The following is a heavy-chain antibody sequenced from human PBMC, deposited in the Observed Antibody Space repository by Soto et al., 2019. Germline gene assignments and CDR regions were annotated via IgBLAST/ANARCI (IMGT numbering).Heavy chain of an antibody. Sequence: SETLSLTCTVSGASLHIGGYYWAWIRQNPGKGLEWIGYIYYTGVTYYNPSLGSRVNISVDTSKNQFSLELTSVTAADTAVYYCARDLSGIVVVPAATYYYYGMDVWGQGTTVTVSS. J-gene: IGHJ6*02. D-gene: IGHD2-2*01. V-gene: IGHV4-31*03. CDR3: ARDLSGIVVVPAATYYYYGMDV. CDR1: GASLHIGGYY. CDR2: IYYTGVT.